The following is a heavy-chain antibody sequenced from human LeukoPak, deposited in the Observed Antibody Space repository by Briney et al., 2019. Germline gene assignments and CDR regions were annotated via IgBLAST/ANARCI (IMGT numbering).Heavy chain of an antibody. CDR2: ISGSGGST. CDR1: GFTFSRYS. CDR3: AKERWELLAY. Sequence: GGSLRLSCAASGFTFSRYSMTWVRQAPGKGLEWVSAISGSGGSTYYADSVKGRFTISRDNSKNTLYLQMNSLRAEDTAVYYCAKERWELLAYWGQGTLVTVSS. J-gene: IGHJ4*02. D-gene: IGHD1-26*01. V-gene: IGHV3-23*01.